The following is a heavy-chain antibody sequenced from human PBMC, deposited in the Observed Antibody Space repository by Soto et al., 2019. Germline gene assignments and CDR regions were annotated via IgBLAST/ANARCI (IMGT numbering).Heavy chain of an antibody. CDR1: GYTFNSYG. CDR3: ARVPGYDYIWGSYRGYYFDY. CDR2: ISAYNGNT. V-gene: IGHV1-18*01. Sequence: QVQLVQSGAEVKKPGASVKVSYKASGYTFNSYGISWVRQAPGQGLEWMGWISAYNGNTNYAQKFQGRVTMTTDTSTSTAYMEVRSLRSDDTAVYYCARVPGYDYIWGSYRGYYFDYWGQGTLVTVSS. J-gene: IGHJ4*02. D-gene: IGHD3-16*02.